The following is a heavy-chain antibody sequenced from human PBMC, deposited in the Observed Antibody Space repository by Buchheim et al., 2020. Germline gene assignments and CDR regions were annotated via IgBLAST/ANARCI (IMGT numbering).Heavy chain of an antibody. V-gene: IGHV3-30*18. D-gene: IGHD5-18*01. J-gene: IGHJ4*02. Sequence: QVQLVESGGGVVQPGRSLRLSCAASGFTFSSYGMHWVRQAPGKGLEWVAVISYDGSNKYYADSVKGRFTISRDNSKNTLYLQMNSLRAEDTAVYYCAKAGPDTAMVLYDYWGQGTL. CDR3: AKAGPDTAMVLYDY. CDR2: ISYDGSNK. CDR1: GFTFSSYG.